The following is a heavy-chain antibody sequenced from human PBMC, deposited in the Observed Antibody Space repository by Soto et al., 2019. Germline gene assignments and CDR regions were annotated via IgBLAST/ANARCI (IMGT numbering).Heavy chain of an antibody. V-gene: IGHV3-15*07. CDR2: IKSKTDGGTT. J-gene: IGHJ4*02. CDR1: GFTFSNVG. D-gene: IGHD3-3*01. CDR3: VTVAYYERS. Sequence: EVQLVESGGGLVKPGGSLRLSCTASGFTFSNVGMHWVRRAAGKGLEWVGGIKSKTDGGTTDYAAPVKGRFTISRDDSKNTLYLQMHSLKTEDTAVYYCVTVAYYERSGGQGTLVTVSS.